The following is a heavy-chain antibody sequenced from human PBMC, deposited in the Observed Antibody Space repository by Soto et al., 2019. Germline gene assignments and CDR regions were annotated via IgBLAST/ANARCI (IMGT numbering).Heavy chain of an antibody. Sequence: QVQLVESGGGLVKPGGSLRLSCAASGFTFSDYYMSWIRQAPGKGLEWVSYISSSSSYTNYADSVKGRFTISRDNAKNSLYRHMNSLRAEDTAVYYCARIVATIENFYYWGQGTLVTVSS. CDR3: ARIVATIENFYY. D-gene: IGHD5-12*01. CDR1: GFTFSDYY. V-gene: IGHV3-11*06. CDR2: ISSSSSYT. J-gene: IGHJ4*02.